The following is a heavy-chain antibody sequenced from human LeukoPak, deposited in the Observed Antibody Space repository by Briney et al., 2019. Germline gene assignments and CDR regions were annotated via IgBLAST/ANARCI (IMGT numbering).Heavy chain of an antibody. CDR2: IKQDGSQK. V-gene: IGHV3-7*01. Sequence: GRSLRLSCAASGFTFNSYWMSWVRQAPGKGLEWVANIKQDGSQKYYVDSVKGRFTISRDNAKNSLYLQLNSPRAEDTAVYYCAKRRSAAADYSLDYWGQGTLVTVSS. D-gene: IGHD2-2*01. CDR3: AKRRSAAADYSLDY. CDR1: GFTFNSYW. J-gene: IGHJ4*02.